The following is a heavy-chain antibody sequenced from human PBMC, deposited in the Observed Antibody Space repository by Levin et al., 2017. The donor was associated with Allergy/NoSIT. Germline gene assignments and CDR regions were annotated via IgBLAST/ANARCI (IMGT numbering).Heavy chain of an antibody. CDR1: GFTFSSYG. Sequence: GGSLRLSCAASGFTFSSYGMHWVRQAPGKGLEWVAVISYDGSNKYYADSVKGRFTISRDNSKNTLYLQMNSLRAEDTAVYYCAKCYDSSGSIPADDYWGQGTLVTVSS. CDR2: ISYDGSNK. V-gene: IGHV3-30*18. D-gene: IGHD3-22*01. CDR3: AKCYDSSGSIPADDY. J-gene: IGHJ4*02.